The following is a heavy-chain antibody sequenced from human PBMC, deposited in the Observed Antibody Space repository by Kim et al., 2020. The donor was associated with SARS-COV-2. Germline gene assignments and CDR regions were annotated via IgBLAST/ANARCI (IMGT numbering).Heavy chain of an antibody. V-gene: IGHV3-33*01. D-gene: IGHD3-10*01. Sequence: GGSLRLSCAASGFTFSSYGMHWVRQAPGKGLEWVAVIWYDGSNKYYADSVKGRFTISRDNSKNTLYLQMNSLRAEDTAVYYCARDHLSAGWFGELLSPSYYGMDVWGQGTTVTVSS. CDR3: ARDHLSAGWFGELLSPSYYGMDV. CDR2: IWYDGSNK. J-gene: IGHJ6*02. CDR1: GFTFSSYG.